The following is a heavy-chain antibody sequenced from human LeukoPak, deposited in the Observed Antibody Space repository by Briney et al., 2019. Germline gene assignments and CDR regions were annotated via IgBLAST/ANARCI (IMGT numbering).Heavy chain of an antibody. J-gene: IGHJ5*02. CDR1: GGTFSSYA. CDR3: ARERTAGVVAEFDP. D-gene: IGHD3-3*01. Sequence: SVKVSCKAPGGTFSSYAISWVRQAPGQGLEWMGRIIPIFGITNYAQKFQGRVTITADKSTSTAYMELSSLRSEDTAVYYCARERTAGVVAEFDPWGQGTLVTVSS. V-gene: IGHV1-69*04. CDR2: IIPIFGIT.